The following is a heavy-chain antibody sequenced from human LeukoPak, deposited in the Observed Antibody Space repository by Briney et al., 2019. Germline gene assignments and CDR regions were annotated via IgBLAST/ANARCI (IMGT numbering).Heavy chain of an antibody. D-gene: IGHD1-1*01. V-gene: IGHV4-34*01. Sequence: PSETLSLTCAVYGGSFSGYYWSWIRQPPGKGLEWIGEINHSGSTNYNPSLKSRVTISVDTSKNQFSLTLNSVTAADTAVYFCARSKQLGRSFDSWGLGSLVTVSS. CDR3: ARSKQLGRSFDS. J-gene: IGHJ4*02. CDR2: INHSGST. CDR1: GGSFSGYY.